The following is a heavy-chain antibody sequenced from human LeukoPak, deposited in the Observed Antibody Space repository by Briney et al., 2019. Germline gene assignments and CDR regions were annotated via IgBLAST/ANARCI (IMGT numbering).Heavy chain of an antibody. V-gene: IGHV3-21*04. CDR2: ISSSSSYI. D-gene: IGHD2-15*01. CDR3: AKDPEQYCSGGSCYLDY. CDR1: GFTFSSYS. J-gene: IGHJ4*02. Sequence: PGGSLRLSCAASGFTFSSYSMNWVRQAPGKGLEWVSSISSSSSYIYYADSVKGRFTISRDNSKNTLYLQMNSLRAEDTAIYYCAKDPEQYCSGGSCYLDYWGQGTLVTVSS.